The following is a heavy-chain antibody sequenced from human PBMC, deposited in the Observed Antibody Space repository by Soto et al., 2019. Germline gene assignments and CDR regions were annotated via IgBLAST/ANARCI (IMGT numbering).Heavy chain of an antibody. J-gene: IGHJ4*02. D-gene: IGHD3-10*01. CDR3: AKGTYYYGSASYYFVY. V-gene: IGHV3-23*01. CDR1: GFTFSSYA. Sequence: GGSLRLSCAASGFTFSSYAMSWVRQAPGKGLEWVSGISDSGGSTYYADSVKGRFTISRDNSKNTLYLQMNSLRAEDTAVYYCAKGTYYYGSASYYFVYCGQGTLVTVSS. CDR2: ISDSGGST.